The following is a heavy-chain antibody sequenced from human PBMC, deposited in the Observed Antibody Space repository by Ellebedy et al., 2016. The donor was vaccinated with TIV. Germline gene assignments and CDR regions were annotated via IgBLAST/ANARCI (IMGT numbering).Heavy chain of an antibody. D-gene: IGHD3-3*01. CDR3: ALGGFLEWIT. Sequence: MPSETLSLTCTVSGGSISSGGYYWSWIRQPPGKGLEWIGEINHSGSTNYNPSLKSRVTISVDTSKNQFSLKLSSVTAADTAVYYCALGGFLEWITWGQGTLVTVSS. V-gene: IGHV4-39*07. CDR1: GGSISSGGYY. J-gene: IGHJ5*02. CDR2: INHSGST.